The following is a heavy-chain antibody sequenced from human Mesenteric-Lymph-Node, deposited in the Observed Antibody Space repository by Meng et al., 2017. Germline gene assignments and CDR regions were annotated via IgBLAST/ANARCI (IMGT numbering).Heavy chain of an antibody. J-gene: IGHJ4*02. CDR1: GYTFTSYA. CDR3: ARSDSSGYQYYFDY. V-gene: IGHV1-2*06. Sequence: VQLAQSGAEVKNPGASVKVSCKASGYTFTSYAMHWVRQAPGQRLEWMGRINPNSGGTNYAQKFQGRVTMTRGTSISTAYMELSRLRSDDTAVYYCARSDSSGYQYYFDYWGQGTLVTVSS. CDR2: INPNSGGT. D-gene: IGHD3-22*01.